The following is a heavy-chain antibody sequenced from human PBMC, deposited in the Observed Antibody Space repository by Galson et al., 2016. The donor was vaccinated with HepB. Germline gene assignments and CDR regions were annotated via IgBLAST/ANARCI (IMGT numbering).Heavy chain of an antibody. CDR1: GFRFSSYS. D-gene: IGHD5-24*01. V-gene: IGHV3-30*04. CDR2: ISDDGKKT. J-gene: IGHJ3*02. Sequence: SLRLSCAASGFRFSSYSIHWVRQTPDKGLECVAIISDDGKKTYYGDSVKGRFSISRDNSKNTLYLQMSSLRVGDTGIYYCAREGWQAGDAYDIWGQGTMVT. CDR3: AREGWQAGDAYDI.